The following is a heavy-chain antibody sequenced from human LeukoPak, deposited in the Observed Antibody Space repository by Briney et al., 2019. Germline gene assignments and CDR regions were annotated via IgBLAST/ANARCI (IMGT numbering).Heavy chain of an antibody. J-gene: IGHJ3*02. CDR2: INHSGST. CDR3: ARRGPPSDAFDI. Sequence: PSEILSLTCAVYGGSFSGYYWSWIRQPPGKGLEWIGEINHSGSTNYNPSPKSRVTISVDTSKNQFSLKLSSVTAADTAVYYCARRGPPSDAFDIWGQGTMVTVSS. D-gene: IGHD3-10*01. CDR1: GGSFSGYY. V-gene: IGHV4-34*01.